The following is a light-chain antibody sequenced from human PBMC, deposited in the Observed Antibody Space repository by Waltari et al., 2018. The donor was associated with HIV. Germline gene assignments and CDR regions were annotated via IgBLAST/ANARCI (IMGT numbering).Light chain of an antibody. J-gene: IGKJ4*01. CDR2: EGS. CDR3: MQSLQHLT. V-gene: IGKV2D-29*01. Sequence: IVMTQTPLSLSVTPGQPASISCKSSQSLLHSVGKTYLYWYLQKPGQHPQLLIYEGSNRFSGVQGRCSGSGSGTDFTLKIRLLAAEDVGVYCCMQSLQHLTFGGGTKVEIK. CDR1: QSLLHSVGKTY.